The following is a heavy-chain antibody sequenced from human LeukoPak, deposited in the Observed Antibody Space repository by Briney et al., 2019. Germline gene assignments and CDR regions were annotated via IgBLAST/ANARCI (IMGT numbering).Heavy chain of an antibody. Sequence: GGSLRLSCAASGFTFSSYAMSWVRQAPGKGLEWVSAISGSGGSTYYADSVKGRFTISRDNSKNTLYLQTNSLRAEDTAVYYCAKGYCSGGSCWTFDYWGQGTLVTVSS. V-gene: IGHV3-23*01. CDR3: AKGYCSGGSCWTFDY. J-gene: IGHJ4*02. D-gene: IGHD2-15*01. CDR2: ISGSGGST. CDR1: GFTFSSYA.